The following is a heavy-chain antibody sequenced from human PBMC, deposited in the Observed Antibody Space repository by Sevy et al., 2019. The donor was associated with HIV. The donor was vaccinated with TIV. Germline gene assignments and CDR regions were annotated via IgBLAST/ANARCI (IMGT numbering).Heavy chain of an antibody. CDR1: GFTFSDHY. CDR3: ATHAGIAAAGRVFDY. V-gene: IGHV3-72*01. D-gene: IGHD6-13*01. Sequence: GGSLRLSCAASGFTFSDHYMEWVRQAPGKGLEWVGRTRNRADSYTTEYAASVKGRFTISRDDSKNSLYLQMNSLKTEDTAVYYCATHAGIAAAGRVFDYWGQGSLVTVSS. CDR2: TRNRADSYTT. J-gene: IGHJ4*02.